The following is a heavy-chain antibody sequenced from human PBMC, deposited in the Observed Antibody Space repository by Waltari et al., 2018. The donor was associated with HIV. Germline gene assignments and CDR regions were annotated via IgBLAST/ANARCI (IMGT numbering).Heavy chain of an antibody. J-gene: IGHJ4*02. V-gene: IGHV3-30*01. CDR3: AREGRGGYDNYLEY. D-gene: IGHD5-12*01. CDR1: GFTFGSYN. Sequence: QVLLERTGGGLVQPGRSLSLSSAASGFTFGSYNMPWVRQAPGKGLDWVAVNSYDGRNQYNADSVKGRFTISRDNSQNTLYLRMNSLRAEDTAVYFCAREGRGGYDNYLEYWGQGTLVTVSS. CDR2: NSYDGRNQ.